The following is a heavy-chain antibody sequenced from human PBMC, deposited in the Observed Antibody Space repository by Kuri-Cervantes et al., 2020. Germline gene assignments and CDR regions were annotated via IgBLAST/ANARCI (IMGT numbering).Heavy chain of an antibody. CDR1: GGSISSGGYS. CDR2: IYHSGST. V-gene: IGHV4-30-2*01. J-gene: IGHJ4*02. D-gene: IGHD6-19*01. CDR3: ASQWLENFDY. Sequence: LRLSCAVSGGSISSGGYSWSWIRQPPGKGLEWIGYIYHSGSTYYNPSLKSRVTISVDRSKNQFSLKLSSVTAADTAVYYCASQWLENFDYWGQGTLVTVSS.